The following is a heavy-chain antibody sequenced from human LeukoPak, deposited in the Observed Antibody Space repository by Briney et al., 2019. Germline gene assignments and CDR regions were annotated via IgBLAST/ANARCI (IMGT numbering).Heavy chain of an antibody. J-gene: IGHJ4*02. V-gene: IGHV3-7*03. CDR1: GFIFTNYW. D-gene: IGHD3-9*01. CDR2: IKQDGSEK. CDR3: AKDRGYDILTGYLLDY. Sequence: GGSLRLSCAASGFIFTNYWMGWVRQAPGKGLEWVANIKQDGSEKYYVDSVKGRFTISRDNAKNSLYLQMNSLRAEDTALYYCAKDRGYDILTGYLLDYWGQGTLVTVSS.